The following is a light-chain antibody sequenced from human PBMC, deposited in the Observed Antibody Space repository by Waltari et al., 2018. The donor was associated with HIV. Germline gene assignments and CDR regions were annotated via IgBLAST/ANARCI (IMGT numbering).Light chain of an antibody. J-gene: IGLJ1*01. CDR3: ASFTSGRLNV. Sequence: QSALTQPASVSGSPGQSITISCTGTSNDVGSYDYLSWYQQSPGKVPKLLIYDVYNRPSRISNRFSGSKSGNTAFLTISGLRAEDEADYYCASFTSGRLNVFGSGTKVTVL. CDR1: SNDVGSYDY. CDR2: DVY. V-gene: IGLV2-14*01.